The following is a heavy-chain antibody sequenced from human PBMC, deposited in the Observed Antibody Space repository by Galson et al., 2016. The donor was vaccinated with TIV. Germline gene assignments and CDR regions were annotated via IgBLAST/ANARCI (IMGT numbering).Heavy chain of an antibody. J-gene: IGHJ6*02. CDR1: GFTVSYNY. Sequence: SLRLSCAASGFTVSYNYVIWVRQAPGKGLDWVSVIYSDGTTHYAESVKGRFTISRDNSKNTLYLQMHSLRGEDTAVYYCARDRRFCGDECYLRYYYGMDVWGQGTTVIVSS. V-gene: IGHV3-66*02. CDR3: ARDRRFCGDECYLRYYYGMDV. D-gene: IGHD2-21*01. CDR2: IYSDGTT.